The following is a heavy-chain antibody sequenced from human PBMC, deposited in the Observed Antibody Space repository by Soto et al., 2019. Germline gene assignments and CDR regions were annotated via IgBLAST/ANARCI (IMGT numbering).Heavy chain of an antibody. CDR3: ARDEDRWLVRSYYYYGMDV. Sequence: QVQLVQSGAEVKKPGASVKVSCKASGYTFTSYGISWVRQAPGQGLEWMGWISAYNGNTNYAQKLQGRVTMTTDTSTSTAYMDLRSLRSDDTAVYYCARDEDRWLVRSYYYYGMDVWGQGSTVPVSS. D-gene: IGHD6-19*01. J-gene: IGHJ6*02. V-gene: IGHV1-18*01. CDR1: GYTFTSYG. CDR2: ISAYNGNT.